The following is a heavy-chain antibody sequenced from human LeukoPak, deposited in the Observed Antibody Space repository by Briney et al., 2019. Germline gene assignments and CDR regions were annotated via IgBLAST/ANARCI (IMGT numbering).Heavy chain of an antibody. CDR3: SRGLHDYGDSNYYFDQ. J-gene: IGHJ4*02. D-gene: IGHD4-17*01. V-gene: IGHV3-49*03. CDR2: IRKKGYGETT. Sequence: GGSLRLSCTASGFTFGDDAWSWFRQAPGKGLEWICFIRKKGYGETTDYAASARGRFTISRDDAKSIAYLQMNSLKTEDTALYYCSRGLHDYGDSNYYFDQWGRGTLVTVSS. CDR1: GFTFGDDA.